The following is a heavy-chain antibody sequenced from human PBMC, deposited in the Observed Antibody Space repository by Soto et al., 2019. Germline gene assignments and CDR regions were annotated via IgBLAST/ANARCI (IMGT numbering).Heavy chain of an antibody. D-gene: IGHD6-6*01. J-gene: IGHJ4*02. CDR1: GGSISSSSYH. Sequence: QLQLQESGPGLVKPSETLSLTCTVSGGSISSSSYHWGWIRQSPGKGLEWIGSIYYSGSTYYNPSLKSRVTISVDTSKNQFSLKLSSVTAADTAVYYCARRVKYSSSSGGIDYWGQGTLVTVSS. V-gene: IGHV4-39*01. CDR3: ARRVKYSSSSGGIDY. CDR2: IYYSGST.